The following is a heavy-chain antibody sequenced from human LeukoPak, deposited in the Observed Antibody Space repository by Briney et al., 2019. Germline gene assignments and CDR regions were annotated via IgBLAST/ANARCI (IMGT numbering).Heavy chain of an antibody. CDR2: IYYSGST. V-gene: IGHV4-31*03. CDR3: ARAREQNAFDI. Sequence: PSETLSLTCTVSGGSISSSSYSWSWIRQHPGKGLEWIGYIYYSGSTYYNPSLKSRVTISVDTSKNQFSLKLSSVTAADTAVYYCARAREQNAFDIWGQGTMVTVSS. J-gene: IGHJ3*02. CDR1: GGSISSSSYS.